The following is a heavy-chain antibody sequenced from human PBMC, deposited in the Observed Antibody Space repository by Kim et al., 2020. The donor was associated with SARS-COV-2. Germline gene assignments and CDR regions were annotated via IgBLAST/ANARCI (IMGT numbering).Heavy chain of an antibody. CDR2: INPSGGST. J-gene: IGHJ4*02. Sequence: ASVKVSCKASGYTFTSYYMHWVRQAPGQGLEWMGIINPSGGSTSYAQKFQGRVTMTRDTSTSTVYMELSSLRSEDTAVYYCARDGVEHYDILTGFPRIPVPSIAYWAQGTLVPVPS. D-gene: IGHD3-9*01. CDR1: GYTFTSYY. V-gene: IGHV1-46*01. CDR3: ARDGVEHYDILTGFPRIPVPSIAY.